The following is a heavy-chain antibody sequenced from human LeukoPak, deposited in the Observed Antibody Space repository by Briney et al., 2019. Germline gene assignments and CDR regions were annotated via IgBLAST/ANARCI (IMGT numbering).Heavy chain of an antibody. V-gene: IGHV1-46*01. J-gene: IGHJ4*02. CDR3: AAPGASGFVGNFWSGPLDF. CDR2: INPSVGST. CDR1: GYTFTSHY. D-gene: IGHD3-3*01. Sequence: GASVKVSCRASGYTFTSHYMHWVRQAPGQGLEWMGVINPSVGSTSYPQKFQGRLTMSRDTSTSTVYMELSSLKSEDTAVYYCAAPGASGFVGNFWSGPLDFWGQGALVTVSS.